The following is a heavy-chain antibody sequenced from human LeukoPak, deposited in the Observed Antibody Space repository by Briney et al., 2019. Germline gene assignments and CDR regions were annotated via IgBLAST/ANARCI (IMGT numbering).Heavy chain of an antibody. V-gene: IGHV1-69*13. CDR3: AREYYDFWSGYFYYYYYGMDV. D-gene: IGHD3-3*01. CDR1: GGTFSSYA. Sequence: AASVQVSCQASGGTFSSYAISWVRQAPGQGLEWMGGIIPIFGTANYAQKFQGRVTITADESTSTAYMELSSLRSEDTAVYYCAREYYDFWSGYFYYYYYGMDVWGQGTTVTVSS. J-gene: IGHJ6*02. CDR2: IIPIFGTA.